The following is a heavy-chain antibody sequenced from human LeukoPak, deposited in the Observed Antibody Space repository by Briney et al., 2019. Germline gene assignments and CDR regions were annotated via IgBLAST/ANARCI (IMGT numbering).Heavy chain of an antibody. CDR1: AFPFSSYA. CDR2: PSSSFETP. CDR3: ATAGPGPMARNRGGDY. V-gene: IGHV3-23*01. J-gene: IGHJ4*02. D-gene: IGHD1-14*01. Sequence: GGSLRLSCAASAFPFSSYAMSWVRQAPGKGLEWVSGPSSSFETPHYADSVKGRFTISRDNSKSTLFLQMNSLRPEDTAVYYYATAGPGPMARNRGGDYWGQGTLVTVSS.